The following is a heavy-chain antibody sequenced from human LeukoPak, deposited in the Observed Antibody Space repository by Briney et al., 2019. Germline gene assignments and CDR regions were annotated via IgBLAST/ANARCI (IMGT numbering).Heavy chain of an antibody. CDR3: AKDRGYCSGGSCYSWFDY. J-gene: IGHJ4*02. CDR1: GFTFSDCG. D-gene: IGHD2-15*01. CDR2: ISYDGSNE. V-gene: IGHV3-30*18. Sequence: GGSLRLTCAASGFTFSDCGMHWVRQAPGKGLEWVTVISYDGSNEYYADSVKGRSTISRDNSKNTLSLQMSSLRAEDTAVYYCAKDRGYCSGGSCYSWFDYWGEGTLVTVSS.